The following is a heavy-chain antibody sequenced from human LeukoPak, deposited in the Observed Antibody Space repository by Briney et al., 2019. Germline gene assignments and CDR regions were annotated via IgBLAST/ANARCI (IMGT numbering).Heavy chain of an antibody. CDR2: INPNSGGT. D-gene: IGHD5-18*01. CDR3: AREWKTAMVIYYFDY. Sequence: ASVKVSCKASGYTFTGYYMHWVRQAPGQGLEWMGWINPNSGGTNYAQKFQGRVTMTRDTSISTAYMKLSRLRSDDTAVYYCAREWKTAMVIYYFDYWGQGTLVTVSS. J-gene: IGHJ4*02. V-gene: IGHV1-2*02. CDR1: GYTFTGYY.